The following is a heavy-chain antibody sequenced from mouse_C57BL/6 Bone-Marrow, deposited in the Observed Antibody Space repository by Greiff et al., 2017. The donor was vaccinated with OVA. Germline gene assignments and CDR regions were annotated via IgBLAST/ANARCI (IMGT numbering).Heavy chain of an antibody. D-gene: IGHD1-1*01. CDR2: IRNKAINHTT. V-gene: IGHV6-6*01. Sequence: EVMLVESGGGLVQPGGSMKLSCAASGFTFSDACMDWVRQPPGKGLAWFAEIRNKAINHTTYYGASVKGRFTISRDDSESSVYLHMNSVKAEDTGIYYCAAYYGSKELMAYWGQGAVVTVCA. J-gene: IGHJ3*01. CDR1: GFTFSDAC. CDR3: AAYYGSKELMAY.